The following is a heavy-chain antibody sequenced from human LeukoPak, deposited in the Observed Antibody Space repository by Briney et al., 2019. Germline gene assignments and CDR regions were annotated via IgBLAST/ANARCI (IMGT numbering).Heavy chain of an antibody. CDR1: GYTFGDYY. CDR2: LNPYTGGT. Sequence: ASVKVSCQASGYTFGDYYMQWVRPPPGPGLSCLGWLNPYTGGTTYAENFWARVTMPRDTSITTAYMELTWLRSDDTAIYYCGTSKRSGWYIGDWGQGTLVTVSS. J-gene: IGHJ1*01. D-gene: IGHD6-19*01. CDR3: GTSKRSGWYIGD. V-gene: IGHV1-2*02.